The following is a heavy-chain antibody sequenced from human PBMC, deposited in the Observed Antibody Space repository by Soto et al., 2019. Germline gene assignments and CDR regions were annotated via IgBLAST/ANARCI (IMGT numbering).Heavy chain of an antibody. CDR1: GYTFTGYY. D-gene: IGHD6-19*01. CDR3: ARAYSSGWVNWFDP. J-gene: IGHJ5*02. V-gene: IGHV1-2*04. Sequence: DAVQVSCKASGYTFTGYYMHWVRQAPGQGLEWMGWINPNSGGTNYAQKFQGWVTMTRDTSISTAYMELSRLRSDDTAVYYCARAYSSGWVNWFDPWGQGTLVTVSS. CDR2: INPNSGGT.